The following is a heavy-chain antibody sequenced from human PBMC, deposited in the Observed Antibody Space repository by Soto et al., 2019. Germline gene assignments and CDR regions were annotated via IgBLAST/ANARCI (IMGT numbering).Heavy chain of an antibody. J-gene: IGHJ5*02. D-gene: IGHD1-26*01. Sequence: QAQLQQWGAGVVKPSETLSLTCAVYGESCSGYYCSWTRQPPGKGLEWIGEIHPSGSTYYNPSLKTQVTMSLHTSNNQFSLKLSSVTAADTAVIYYARGGDDSKVGRTWGQGHLVTVSS. CDR1: GESCSGYY. CDR2: IHPSGST. CDR3: ARGGDDSKVGRT. V-gene: IGHV4-34*02.